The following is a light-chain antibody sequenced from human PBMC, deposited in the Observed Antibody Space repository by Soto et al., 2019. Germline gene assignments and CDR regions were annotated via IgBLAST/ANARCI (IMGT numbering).Light chain of an antibody. CDR3: QQYTDSRT. CDR2: GAS. J-gene: IGKJ1*01. CDR1: HSIDNY. Sequence: EIVLTQAPASLSLSPVERATLSCRPSHSIDNYLVWYQKKPGQAPRLLIFGASNRATGIPARFSGSGSGKDFTLTISRLEPEDFAVYYCQQYTDSRTFGQGTKVDIK. V-gene: IGKV3-11*01.